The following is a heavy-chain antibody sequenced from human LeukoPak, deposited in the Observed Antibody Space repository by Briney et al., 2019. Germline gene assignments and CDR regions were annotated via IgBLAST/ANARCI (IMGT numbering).Heavy chain of an antibody. V-gene: IGHV4-59*08. CDR3: ARLGSARNFDY. Sequence: PSETLSLTCTVSGGSISGYYWSWIRQPPGKGLEWIGYIYYSGSTNYNPSLKSRVTISVDTSKNQFSLKLSSVTAADTAVYYCARLGSARNFDYWGQGALVTVSS. CDR2: IYYSGST. J-gene: IGHJ4*02. D-gene: IGHD1-26*01. CDR1: GGSISGYY.